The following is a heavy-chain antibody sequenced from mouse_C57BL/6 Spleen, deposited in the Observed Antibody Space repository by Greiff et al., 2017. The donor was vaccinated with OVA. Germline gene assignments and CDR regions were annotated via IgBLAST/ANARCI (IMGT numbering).Heavy chain of an antibody. V-gene: IGHV1-72*01. J-gene: IGHJ1*03. D-gene: IGHD2-1*01. CDR3: ARRGFGNYAYWYFDV. CDR2: IDPNSGGT. CDR1: GYTFTSYW. Sequence: QVQLQQSGAELVKPGASVKLSCKASGYTFTSYWMHWVKQRPGRGLEWIGRIDPNSGGTKYNEKFKSKATLTVDKPSSTAYMQLSSLTSEDSAVYYCARRGFGNYAYWYFDVWGTGTTVTVSS.